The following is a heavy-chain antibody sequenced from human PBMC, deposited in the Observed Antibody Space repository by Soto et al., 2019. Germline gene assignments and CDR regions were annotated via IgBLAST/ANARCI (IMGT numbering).Heavy chain of an antibody. J-gene: IGHJ4*02. V-gene: IGHV4-31*03. CDR2: IYYSGST. Sequence: PSETLSLTCTVSGGSISSGGYYWSWIRQHPGKGLEWIGYIYYSGSTYYNPSLKSRVTISVDTSKNQFSLKLSSVTAADTAVYYCARVTNIVATRESDYWGQGTLVTVSS. D-gene: IGHD5-12*01. CDR1: GGSISSGGYY. CDR3: ARVTNIVATRESDY.